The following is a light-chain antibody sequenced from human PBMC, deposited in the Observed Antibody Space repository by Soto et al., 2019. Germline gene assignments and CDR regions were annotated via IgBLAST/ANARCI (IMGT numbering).Light chain of an antibody. CDR3: SSYTSSSTQGV. CDR1: SSDVGGYNY. CDR2: DVS. V-gene: IGLV2-14*01. J-gene: IGLJ2*01. Sequence: QSALTQPASVSGSPGQSITISCTGTSSDVGGYNYVSWYQQHPGKAPKLMIYDVSNRPSGVSNRFSGSKSGNTASLTISGRQAEDEADYYCSSYTSSSTQGVFGGGTKVTVL.